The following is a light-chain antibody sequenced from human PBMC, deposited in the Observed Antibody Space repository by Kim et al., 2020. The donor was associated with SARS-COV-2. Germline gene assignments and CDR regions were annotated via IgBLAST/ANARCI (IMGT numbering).Light chain of an antibody. CDR2: SKN. Sequence: GQTVRITSQGDSNRGYDANGYRQKPGPAPVLVIYSKNNRPSGIPVRYSCSGSRYAASLTITSAEAEDEDDYYYNSRDSSSNRINWVFGGGTQLTVL. CDR3: NSRDSSSNRINWV. V-gene: IGLV3-19*01. CDR1: SNRGYD. J-gene: IGLJ3*02.